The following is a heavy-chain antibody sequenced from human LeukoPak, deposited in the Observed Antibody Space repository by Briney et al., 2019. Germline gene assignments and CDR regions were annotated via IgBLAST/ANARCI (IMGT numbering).Heavy chain of an antibody. CDR3: AREGDGSCPLCYYYMDV. V-gene: IGHV3-21*01. CDR1: GFTFSSYS. D-gene: IGHD2-15*01. Sequence: GGSLRLSCAASGFTFSSYSMNWVRQAPGKGLEWVSSISSSSSYIYYADSVRGRFTISRDNAKNSLYLQMNSLRAEDTAVYYCAREGDGSCPLCYYYMDVWGKGTTVTISS. J-gene: IGHJ6*03. CDR2: ISSSSSYI.